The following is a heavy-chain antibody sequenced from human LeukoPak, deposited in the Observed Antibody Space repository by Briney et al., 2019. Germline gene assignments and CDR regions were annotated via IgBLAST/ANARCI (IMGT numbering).Heavy chain of an antibody. J-gene: IGHJ4*02. CDR1: GFTFSTYS. V-gene: IGHV3-21*01. CDR2: ISRDSIYI. CDR3: ARYGAYDFNY. Sequence: GGSLRLSCAASGFTFSTYSMTWVRQAPGKGLEWVSSISRDSIYIYYADSVKGRFTISRDNAKNSLYLQMNSLRAEDAALYYCARYGAYDFNYWGQGTLVTVSS. D-gene: IGHD5-12*01.